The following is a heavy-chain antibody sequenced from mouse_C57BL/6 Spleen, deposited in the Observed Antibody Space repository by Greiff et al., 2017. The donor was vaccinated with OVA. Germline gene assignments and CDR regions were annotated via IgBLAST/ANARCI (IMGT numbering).Heavy chain of an antibody. V-gene: IGHV5-6*01. D-gene: IGHD1-1*01. Sequence: EVKLMESGGDLVKPGGSLKLSCAASGFTFSSYGMSWVRQTPDKRLEWVATISSGGSYTYYPDSVKGRFTISRDNAKNTLYLQMSSLKSEDTAMYYCARLILRKENYFDYWGQGTTLTVSS. CDR3: ARLILRKENYFDY. J-gene: IGHJ2*01. CDR2: ISSGGSYT. CDR1: GFTFSSYG.